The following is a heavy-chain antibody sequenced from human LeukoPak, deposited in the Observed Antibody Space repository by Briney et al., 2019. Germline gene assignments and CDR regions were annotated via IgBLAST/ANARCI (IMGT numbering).Heavy chain of an antibody. CDR3: AGLGSGYYWDNDY. D-gene: IGHD3-22*01. Sequence: SETLSLTCTVSGFSISSSSYYWGWIRQPPGKGLEWIGSIYYSGSTYYNPSLKSLATISVDTSKTQFSLKLSFVPAAATAVYYCAGLGSGYYWDNDYWGQGTMVTVSS. CDR1: GFSISSSSYY. CDR2: IYYSGST. J-gene: IGHJ4*02. V-gene: IGHV4-39*01.